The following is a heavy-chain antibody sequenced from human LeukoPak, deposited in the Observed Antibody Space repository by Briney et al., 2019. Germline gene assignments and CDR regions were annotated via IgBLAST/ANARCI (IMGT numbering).Heavy chain of an antibody. CDR1: GFTFSSYV. CDR3: AKGKQWLPSPSYFDY. CDR2: VTHSGDNT. D-gene: IGHD6-19*01. V-gene: IGHV3-23*01. Sequence: GGSLRLSCAASGFTFSSYVMRWVRQAPGKGPEWVSSVTHSGDNTYYSDSVKGRFTISRDNSKNTLYLQMNSLRAEDTAVYYCAKGKQWLPSPSYFDYWGQGTLVTVSS. J-gene: IGHJ4*02.